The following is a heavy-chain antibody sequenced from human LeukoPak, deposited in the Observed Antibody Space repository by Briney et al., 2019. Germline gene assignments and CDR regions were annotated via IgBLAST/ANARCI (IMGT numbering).Heavy chain of an antibody. CDR2: IHDSGST. CDR3: ARVVAAAGSNWFDP. CDR1: GDSISSGGYS. D-gene: IGHD6-13*01. V-gene: IGHV4-30-4*07. Sequence: SETLSLTCAVSGDSISSGGYSWSWIRQTPGKGLEWIAYIHDSGSTYNNPSLKTRLSISIDTSKNQFSLKLNSVTAADTAVYYCARVVAAAGSNWFDPWGQGTLVTVSS. J-gene: IGHJ5*02.